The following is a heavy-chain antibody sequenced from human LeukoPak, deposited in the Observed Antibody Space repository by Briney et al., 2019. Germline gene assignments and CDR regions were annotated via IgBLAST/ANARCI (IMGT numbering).Heavy chain of an antibody. Sequence: TTSETLSLTCTVSGGSISSYYWSWIRQPPGKGLEWIGYIYYSGSTNYNPSLKSRVTMSVDTSKNQFSLKLSSVTAADTAVYYCARDRDTYYDFWSGYPHNWFDPWGQGTLVTVSS. D-gene: IGHD3-3*01. CDR2: IYYSGST. CDR3: ARDRDTYYDFWSGYPHNWFDP. CDR1: GGSISSYY. V-gene: IGHV4-59*12. J-gene: IGHJ5*02.